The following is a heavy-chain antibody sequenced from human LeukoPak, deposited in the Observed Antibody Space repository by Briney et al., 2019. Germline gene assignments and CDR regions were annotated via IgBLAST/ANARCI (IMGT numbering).Heavy chain of an antibody. J-gene: IGHJ4*02. D-gene: IGHD4-17*01. Sequence: GGSLRLSCAASGFTLSSYAMHWVRQAPGKGLEWVAVISYDGSNKYYADSVKGRFTISRDNSKNTLYLQMNSLRAEDTAVYYCARDSGRTVTGFDYWGQGTLVTVSS. CDR3: ARDSGRTVTGFDY. CDR2: ISYDGSNK. CDR1: GFTLSSYA. V-gene: IGHV3-30*01.